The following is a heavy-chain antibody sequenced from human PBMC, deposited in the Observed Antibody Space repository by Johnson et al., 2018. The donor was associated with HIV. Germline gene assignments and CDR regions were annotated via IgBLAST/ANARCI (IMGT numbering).Heavy chain of an antibody. D-gene: IGHD3-10*01. CDR3: AKSPMVRGSEGAFDI. J-gene: IGHJ3*02. CDR2: IRYDGSNK. CDR1: GFTFSSYG. V-gene: IGHV3-30*02. Sequence: QVQVVESGGGVVQPGGSLRLSCAASGFTFSSYGMHWVRQAPGKGLEWVAFIRYDGSNKNYADSVKGRFTISRDNSKNTLYLQMNSLRAEDTAVYYCAKSPMVRGSEGAFDIWGQGTMVTVSS.